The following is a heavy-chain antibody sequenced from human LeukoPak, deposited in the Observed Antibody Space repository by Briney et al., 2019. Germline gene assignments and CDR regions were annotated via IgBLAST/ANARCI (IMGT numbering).Heavy chain of an antibody. D-gene: IGHD6-19*01. J-gene: IGHJ4*02. CDR1: GGSISSSSYY. CDR2: IYYSGST. CDR3: ASSYSSGWFD. V-gene: IGHV4-39*01. Sequence: SETLSLTCTVSGGSISSSSYYWGWIRQPPGKGLEWIGSIYYSGSTYYNPSLKSRVTISVDTSKNQFSLRLSSVTAADTAVYYCASSYSSGWFDWGQGTLVTVSS.